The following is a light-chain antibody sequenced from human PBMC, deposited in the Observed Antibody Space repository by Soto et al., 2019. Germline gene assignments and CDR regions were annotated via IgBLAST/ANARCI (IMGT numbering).Light chain of an antibody. CDR2: GAS. V-gene: IGKV3-20*01. Sequence: EIVLKQSPGTLSLSPGESATLSCRASQSVSSSYLAWYQQKPGQAPRLLIYGASSRATGIPDRFSGSGSGTDFTLTISRLEPEQYAVYYWQQYGSSPPDTFGQGTKLEIK. J-gene: IGKJ2*01. CDR3: QQYGSSPPDT. CDR1: QSVSSSY.